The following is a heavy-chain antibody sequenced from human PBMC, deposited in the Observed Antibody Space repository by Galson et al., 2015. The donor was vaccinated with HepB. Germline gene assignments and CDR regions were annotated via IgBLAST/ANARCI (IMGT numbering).Heavy chain of an antibody. Sequence: SLRLSCAASGFTFSDYYVDWVRQAPGKGLEWVGRIGDRANGYTTKYAASVEGRFTISRDDSKNSLYLQMNSLKTEDTAVYYCRCGFWSASNDYWGQGTLVTVSS. J-gene: IGHJ4*02. D-gene: IGHD3-3*01. CDR1: GFTFSDYY. CDR3: RCGFWSASNDY. V-gene: IGHV3-72*01. CDR2: IGDRANGYTT.